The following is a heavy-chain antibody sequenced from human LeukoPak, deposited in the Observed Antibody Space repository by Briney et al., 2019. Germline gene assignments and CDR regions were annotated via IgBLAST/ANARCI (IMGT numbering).Heavy chain of an antibody. D-gene: IGHD3-22*01. CDR1: GFTFSSYG. CDR3: AKGWDYYDSSGYLGFDY. Sequence: GRSLRLSCAASGFTFSSYGMHWVRQAPGKGLEWVAVISYDGSNKYYADSVKGRFTIFRDNSKNTLYLQMNGLRAEDTAVYYCAKGWDYYDSSGYLGFDYWGQGTLVTVSS. J-gene: IGHJ4*02. CDR2: ISYDGSNK. V-gene: IGHV3-30*18.